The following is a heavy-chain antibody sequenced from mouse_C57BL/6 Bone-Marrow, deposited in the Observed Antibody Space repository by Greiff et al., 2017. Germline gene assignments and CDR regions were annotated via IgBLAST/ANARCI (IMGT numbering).Heavy chain of an antibody. D-gene: IGHD1-1*01. CDR3: ARWNYYGSSYGYFDV. V-gene: IGHV1-20*01. Sequence: VQLQQSGSELVKPGDSVKISCKASGYSFTGYFMNWVMQSHGKSLEWIGRINPYNGATFYNQKFKGKATLTVDKSSSTAHMGLRSLTSEDSAVYYCARWNYYGSSYGYFDVWGTGTTVTVSS. CDR1: GYSFTGYF. CDR2: INPYNGAT. J-gene: IGHJ1*03.